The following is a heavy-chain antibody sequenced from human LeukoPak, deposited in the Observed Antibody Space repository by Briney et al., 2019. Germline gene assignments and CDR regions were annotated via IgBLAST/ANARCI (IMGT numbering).Heavy chain of an antibody. CDR3: AKDWSGDYNWSDP. Sequence: GGSLRLSCAASGFIFPSYGMHWVRQAPGKGLEWVACIYPDGNNKDYADSVKGRFIIARDNFKNILFLQMNSLRPEDTAVYYCAKDWSGDYNWSDPWGQGTLVTVSS. J-gene: IGHJ5*02. D-gene: IGHD3-3*01. CDR1: GFIFPSYG. V-gene: IGHV3-30*02. CDR2: IYPDGNNK.